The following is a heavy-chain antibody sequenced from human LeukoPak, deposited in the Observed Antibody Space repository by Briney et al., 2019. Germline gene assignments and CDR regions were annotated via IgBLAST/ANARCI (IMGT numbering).Heavy chain of an antibody. J-gene: IGHJ3*02. CDR3: ATGQIAVAGGYPFHI. D-gene: IGHD6-19*01. V-gene: IGHV4-4*07. CDR1: GGSISSYY. Sequence: SETLSLTCTVSGGSISSYYWSWIRQPAGKGLEWIGRIYTSGSTNYNPSLKSRVTMSVDTSKTQFSLTLSSVTAADTAVYYCATGQIAVAGGYPFHIWGQGTMVTVSS. CDR2: IYTSGST.